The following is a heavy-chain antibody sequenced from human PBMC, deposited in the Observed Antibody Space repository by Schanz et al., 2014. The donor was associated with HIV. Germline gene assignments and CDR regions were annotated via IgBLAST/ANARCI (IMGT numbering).Heavy chain of an antibody. J-gene: IGHJ4*02. CDR1: GFTFSSYA. CDR2: ISYEGSKK. V-gene: IGHV3-30-3*02. CDR3: ANEEVPNDY. Sequence: QVQLVESGGGVVQPGRSLRLSCAASGFTFSSYAMHWVRQPPGKGLEWVALISYEGSKKYYADSVKGRFTISRDNSKNTLYLQMNSLRVEDTAVYYCANEEVPNDYWGQGTLVTVSS.